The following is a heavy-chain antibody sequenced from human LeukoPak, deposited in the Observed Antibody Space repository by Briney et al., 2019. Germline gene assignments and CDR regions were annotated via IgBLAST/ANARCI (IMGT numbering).Heavy chain of an antibody. Sequence: ASVKVSCKTSGYNFPGYDIHWVRQAPGLGPAWMGLINPNNGGTEYAQRFQGRVTMTRDTSISTAFMELSGLRSDDTAVYYCARGIPSFTLFGVVIYWGQGTAVTVSS. D-gene: IGHD3-3*01. J-gene: IGHJ4*02. V-gene: IGHV1-2*02. CDR1: GYNFPGYD. CDR3: ARGIPSFTLFGVVIY. CDR2: INPNNGGT.